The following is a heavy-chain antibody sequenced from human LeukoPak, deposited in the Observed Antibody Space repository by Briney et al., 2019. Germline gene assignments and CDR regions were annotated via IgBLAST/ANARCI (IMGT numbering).Heavy chain of an antibody. D-gene: IGHD2-2*02. CDR3: AREIFVVVPAAISATFDY. Sequence: SETLSLTCAVYGGSFSGYYWSWIRQPPGKGLEWIGEINHSGSTNYNPSLKSRVTISVDTSKNQFSLKLSSVTAADTAVYYCAREIFVVVPAAISATFDYWGQGTLVTVSS. CDR2: INHSGST. CDR1: GGSFSGYY. J-gene: IGHJ4*02. V-gene: IGHV4-34*01.